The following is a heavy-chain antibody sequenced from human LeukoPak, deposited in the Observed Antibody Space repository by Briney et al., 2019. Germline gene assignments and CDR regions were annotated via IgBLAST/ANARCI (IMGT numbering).Heavy chain of an antibody. CDR3: AKSYNGYESKPDY. J-gene: IGHJ4*02. CDR2: ISNSGGRT. D-gene: IGHD5-12*01. CDR1: GFTFSSYA. V-gene: IGHV3-23*01. Sequence: GGSLRLSCAASGFTFSSYAMSWVRQAPGKGLEWVSSISNSGGRTFYTDSVKGRFTISRDNSKITLYLQMNSLRAEDTAVYYCAKSYNGYESKPDYWGQGTLVTVSP.